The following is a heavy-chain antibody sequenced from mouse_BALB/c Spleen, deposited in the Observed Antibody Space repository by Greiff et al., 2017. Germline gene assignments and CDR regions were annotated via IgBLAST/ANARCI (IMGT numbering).Heavy chain of an antibody. CDR1: GYTFTSYV. V-gene: IGHV1-14*01. Sequence: EVQLQQSGPELVKPGASVKMSCKASGYTFTSYVMHWVKQKPGQGLEWIGYINPYNDGTKYNEKFKGKATLTSDKSSSTAYMELSSLTSEDSAVYYCAREGGDRITRAWFAYWGQGTLVTVSA. CDR3: AREGGDRITRAWFAY. J-gene: IGHJ3*01. D-gene: IGHD2-4*01. CDR2: INPYNDGT.